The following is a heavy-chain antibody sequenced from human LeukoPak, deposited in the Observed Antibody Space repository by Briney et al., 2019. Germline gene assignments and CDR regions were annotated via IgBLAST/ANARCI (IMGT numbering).Heavy chain of an antibody. CDR3: ARHRRDDSSGYRTDY. CDR2: IYYSGST. V-gene: IGHV4-59*01. D-gene: IGHD3-22*01. CDR1: GGSISSYY. J-gene: IGHJ4*02. Sequence: SETLSLTCTVSGGSISSYYWSWIRQPPGKGLEWIGYIYYSGSTNYNPSLKSRVTISVDTSKNQFSLKLSSVTAADTAVYYCARHRRDDSSGYRTDYWGQGTLVTVSS.